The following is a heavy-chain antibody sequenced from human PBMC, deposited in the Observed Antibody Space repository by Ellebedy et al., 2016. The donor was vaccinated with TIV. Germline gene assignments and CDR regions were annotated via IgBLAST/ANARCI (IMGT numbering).Heavy chain of an antibody. CDR3: TTVIVVVTAIETWDFQH. Sequence: GESLKISXAASGFTFSNAWMSWVRQAPGKGLEWVGRIKSKTDGGTTDYAAPVKGRFTISRDDSKNTLYLQMNSLKTEDTAVYYCTTVIVVVTAIETWDFQHWGQGTLVTVSS. D-gene: IGHD2-21*02. CDR2: IKSKTDGGTT. J-gene: IGHJ1*01. CDR1: GFTFSNAW. V-gene: IGHV3-15*01.